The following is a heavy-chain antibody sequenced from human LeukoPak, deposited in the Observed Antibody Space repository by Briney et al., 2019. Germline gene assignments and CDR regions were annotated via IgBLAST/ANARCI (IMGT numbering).Heavy chain of an antibody. Sequence: SETLSLTCTVSDGSISSYYWSWIRQPPGKGLEWIGYIYYSGSTNYNPSLKSRVTISVDTSKNQFSLKLSSVTAADTAVYYCARAKKRSGRSRNFYLDVWGKGTTATVSS. CDR2: IYYSGST. D-gene: IGHD1-26*01. V-gene: IGHV4-59*01. CDR1: DGSISSYY. J-gene: IGHJ6*03. CDR3: ARAKKRSGRSRNFYLDV.